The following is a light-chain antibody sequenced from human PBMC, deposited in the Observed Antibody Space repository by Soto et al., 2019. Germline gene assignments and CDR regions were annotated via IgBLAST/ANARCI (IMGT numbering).Light chain of an antibody. Sequence: PGTLFLSPGERATLSCRASQSVSSSYLAWYQQKPGQAPRLLIYGASSRATGIPDRFSGSGSGTDFTLTISSLEPEDFAVYYCQQRSNWPPITFGQGTRLEIK. V-gene: IGKV3D-20*02. CDR2: GAS. J-gene: IGKJ5*01. CDR1: QSVSSSY. CDR3: QQRSNWPPIT.